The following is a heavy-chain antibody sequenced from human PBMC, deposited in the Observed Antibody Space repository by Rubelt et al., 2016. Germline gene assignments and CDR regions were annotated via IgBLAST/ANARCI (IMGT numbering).Heavy chain of an antibody. Sequence: QLQLQESGPGLVKPSETLSLTCTVSGGSISSSSYYWGWIRQPPGKGLEWIGSIYYSGGTYSHPSLKSRVTISVDTSKNQFSLKLSSVTAADTAVYYCASGYDSSGYYYPDRKENWFDPWGQGTLVTVSS. V-gene: IGHV4-39*01. CDR3: ASGYDSSGYYYPDRKENWFDP. CDR2: IYYSGGT. CDR1: GGSISSSSYY. D-gene: IGHD3-22*01. J-gene: IGHJ5*02.